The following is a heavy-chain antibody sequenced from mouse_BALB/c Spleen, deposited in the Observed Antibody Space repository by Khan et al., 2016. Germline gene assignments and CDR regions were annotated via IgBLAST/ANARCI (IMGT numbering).Heavy chain of an antibody. CDR2: INPDSSTI. D-gene: IGHD1-1*01. V-gene: IGHV4-1*02. J-gene: IGHJ2*01. CDR1: GFDFSRYW. CDR3: ARLYYYGSVDY. Sequence: EVKLLESGGGLVQPGGSLKLSCAASGFDFSRYWMNWVRQAPGKGLEWIGAINPDSSTINYTPSLKDKFIISRDKAKNTLYLQMRKVRSEDTALYYCARLYYYGSVDYWGQGTTLTVSS.